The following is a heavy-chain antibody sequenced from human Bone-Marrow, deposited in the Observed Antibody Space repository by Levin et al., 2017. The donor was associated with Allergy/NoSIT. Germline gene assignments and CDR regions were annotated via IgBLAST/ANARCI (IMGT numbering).Heavy chain of an antibody. CDR3: VRGLPDY. Sequence: GGSLRLSCATSGFTFSSYSMNWVRQAPGKGLEWVSYINSSSGTIYYADSVKGRFTISRDNVKKSLYLQMSSLRVEDTAVYYCVRGLPDYWGQGTLVTVSS. J-gene: IGHJ4*02. CDR2: INSSSGTI. CDR1: GFTFSSYS. V-gene: IGHV3-48*01.